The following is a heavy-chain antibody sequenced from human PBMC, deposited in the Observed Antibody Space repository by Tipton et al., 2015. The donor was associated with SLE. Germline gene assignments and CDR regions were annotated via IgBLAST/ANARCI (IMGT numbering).Heavy chain of an antibody. CDR1: GFSVSMFW. CDR2: INVDGSVR. CDR3: AKGGTGKFDY. V-gene: IGHV3-74*01. J-gene: IGHJ4*02. Sequence: GSLRLSCAASGFSVSMFWMHWVRQVPGKGLVWVSRINVDGSVRSYADSVKGRFTISRDTAKNRLYLQMNSLRVEDTAVYYCAKGGTGKFDYWGQGTLVTVSS. D-gene: IGHD7-27*01.